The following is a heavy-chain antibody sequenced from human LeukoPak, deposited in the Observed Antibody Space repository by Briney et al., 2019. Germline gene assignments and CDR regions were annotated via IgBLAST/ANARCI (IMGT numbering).Heavy chain of an antibody. J-gene: IGHJ4*02. V-gene: IGHV4-34*01. CDR2: INHSGST. CDR1: GGSFSGYY. CDR3: AKGWPGGYFDY. D-gene: IGHD3-10*01. Sequence: SETLSLTCAVYGGSFSGYYWSWIRQPPGKGLEWIGEINHSGSTNYNPSLKSRVTISVDTSRNQFSLKLSSVTAADTAVYYCAKGWPGGYFDYRGQGTLVTVSS.